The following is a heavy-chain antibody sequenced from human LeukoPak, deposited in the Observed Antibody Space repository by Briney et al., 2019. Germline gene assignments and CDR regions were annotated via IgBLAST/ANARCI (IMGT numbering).Heavy chain of an antibody. CDR3: ARVRSAVAGENDAFDI. CDR1: GDSISSYY. V-gene: IGHV4-59*01. CDR2: IYYSGNT. J-gene: IGHJ3*02. D-gene: IGHD6-19*01. Sequence: SETLSLTCTVSGDSISSYYWSWIRQPPGKGLEWIGYIYYSGNTNYNPPLKSRVTISVDTSKNQFSLKLSSVTAADTAVYYCARVRSAVAGENDAFDIWGQGTMVTVSS.